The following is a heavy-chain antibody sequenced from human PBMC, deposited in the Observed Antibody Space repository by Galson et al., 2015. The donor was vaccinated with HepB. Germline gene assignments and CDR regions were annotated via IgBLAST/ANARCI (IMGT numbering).Heavy chain of an antibody. CDR1: GYTFNSYG. Sequence: SVKVSCKASGYTFNSYGISWVRQAPGQGLEWMGWISAYNGNTNYAQKLQGRVTMTTDTSTSTAYMELRSLRSDDTAVYYCARDVTIYGDYESYWFDPWGQGTLVTVSS. V-gene: IGHV1-18*01. D-gene: IGHD4-17*01. J-gene: IGHJ5*02. CDR2: ISAYNGNT. CDR3: ARDVTIYGDYESYWFDP.